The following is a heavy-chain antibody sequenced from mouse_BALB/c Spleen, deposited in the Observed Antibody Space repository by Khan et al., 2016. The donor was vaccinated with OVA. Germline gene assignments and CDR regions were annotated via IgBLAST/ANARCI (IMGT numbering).Heavy chain of an antibody. V-gene: IGHV1S136*01. CDR2: IYPFNDDT. CDR1: GYTFTSYV. Sequence: VQLKESGPELVKPGASVKMSCKASGYTFTSYVMNWVKQKPGLGLEWIGYIYPFNDDTKYNEKLKGKATLTSEKTTSTAYMELCSLTPKDSAVYYCAPVGNYYVSFAYWGQGTLVTVSA. D-gene: IGHD1-1*01. CDR3: APVGNYYVSFAY. J-gene: IGHJ3*01.